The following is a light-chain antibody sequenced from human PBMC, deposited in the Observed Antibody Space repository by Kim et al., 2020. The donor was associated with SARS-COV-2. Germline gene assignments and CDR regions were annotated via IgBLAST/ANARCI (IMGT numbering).Light chain of an antibody. CDR2: DAS. J-gene: IGKJ5*01. CDR1: QDISNH. Sequence: DIHLTQSPSSLSASVGGRVTITCRASQDISNHLNWYQQKPGKPPNLVIYDASNLETGVPSRFSGGGSGTDFTFIIRSLQPEDIATYYCQQYADAVTFGQGTRLEIK. CDR3: QQYADAVT. V-gene: IGKV1-33*01.